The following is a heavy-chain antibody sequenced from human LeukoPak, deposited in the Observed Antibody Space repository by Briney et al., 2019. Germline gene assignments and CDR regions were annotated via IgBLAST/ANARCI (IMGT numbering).Heavy chain of an antibody. CDR2: IYYSGST. J-gene: IGHJ4*02. D-gene: IGHD6-19*01. V-gene: IGHV4-59*08. Sequence: SETLSLTCTVSGGSISSYYWSWIRQPPGKDLEWIGNIYYSGSTNYNPSLKSRVTISVDTSKNQFSLKLSSVTAADTAVYYCARRGYSSGWYYFDYWGQGTLVTVSS. CDR1: GGSISSYY. CDR3: ARRGYSSGWYYFDY.